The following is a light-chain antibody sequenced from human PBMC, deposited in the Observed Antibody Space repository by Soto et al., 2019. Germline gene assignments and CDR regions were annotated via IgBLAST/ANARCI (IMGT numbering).Light chain of an antibody. V-gene: IGKV3-15*01. CDR3: QKFNKWPWT. CDR1: QSVAYN. Sequence: ELVMTQSPATLSVAPGERVTLSFRASQSVAYNLAWYQQKHGQAPRLLIFGASTRARGIPARFSGGGSGTEFTLTISNLQSEYFAIYFCQKFNKWPWTFGQGTKVDIK. J-gene: IGKJ1*01. CDR2: GAS.